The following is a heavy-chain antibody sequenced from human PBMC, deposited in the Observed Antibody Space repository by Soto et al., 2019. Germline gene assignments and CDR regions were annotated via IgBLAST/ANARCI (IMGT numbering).Heavy chain of an antibody. Sequence: GESLKISCKGSGYSFTSYWIGWVRQMPGKGLEWMGIIYPGDSDTRYSPSFQGQVTISADKSISTAYLQWSSLKASDTAMYYCARSAPPRGYSSGWYVDYWGQGTLVTVSS. CDR2: IYPGDSDT. CDR1: GYSFTSYW. CDR3: ARSAPPRGYSSGWYVDY. D-gene: IGHD6-19*01. V-gene: IGHV5-51*01. J-gene: IGHJ4*02.